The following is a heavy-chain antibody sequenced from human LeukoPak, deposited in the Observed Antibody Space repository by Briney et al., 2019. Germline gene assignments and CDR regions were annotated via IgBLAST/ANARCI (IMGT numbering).Heavy chain of an antibody. J-gene: IGHJ4*02. D-gene: IGHD6-13*01. Sequence: SETLSLTCAVYGGSFSGYYWSWIRQPPGKGLEWIGYIYYSGSTNYNPSLKSRVTISVDTSKNQFSLKLSSVTAADTAVYYCAREDSSSWYYFDYWGQGTLVTVSS. CDR1: GGSFSGYY. CDR3: AREDSSSWYYFDY. CDR2: IYYSGST. V-gene: IGHV4-59*01.